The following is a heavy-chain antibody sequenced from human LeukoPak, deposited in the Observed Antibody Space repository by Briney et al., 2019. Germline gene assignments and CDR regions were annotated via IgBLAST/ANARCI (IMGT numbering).Heavy chain of an antibody. D-gene: IGHD3-3*01. CDR3: ARAKGIFDPFDY. CDR1: RFTFRSYC. V-gene: IGHV3-74*01. Sequence: GGSLRLSCAASRFTFRSYCMHWVRQAPGKGLVWVSRINTDGSSTSYADSVKGRFTISRDNAKNTLYLQMNSLRAEDTAVYYCARAKGIFDPFDYWGQGTLVTVSS. J-gene: IGHJ4*02. CDR2: INTDGSST.